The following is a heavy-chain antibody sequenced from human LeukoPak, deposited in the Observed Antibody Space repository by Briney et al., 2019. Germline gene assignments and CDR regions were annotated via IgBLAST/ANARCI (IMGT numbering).Heavy chain of an antibody. CDR1: GFTFDDYA. CDR3: AKDKAVAGTSGCYYYGMDV. D-gene: IGHD6-19*01. CDR2: ISWDGGST. Sequence: GGSLRLSCAASGFTFDDYAMHWVRQAPGKGLEWVSVISWDGGSTYYADSVKGRFTISRDNSKNSLYLQMNSPRAEDTALYYCAKDKAVAGTSGCYYYGMDVWGKGTTVTVSS. V-gene: IGHV3-43D*04. J-gene: IGHJ6*04.